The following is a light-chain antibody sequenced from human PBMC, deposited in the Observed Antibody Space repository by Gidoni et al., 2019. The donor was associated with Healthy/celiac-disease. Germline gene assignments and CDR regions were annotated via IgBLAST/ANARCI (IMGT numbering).Light chain of an antibody. Sequence: IVLTQSPGTLSLSPGERATLSCRASQSVSSSYLAWYQQKPGQAPRRLIYGAASRATGIPDRFSGSGAGTDFTLTISRLEPEDFAVYYCQQYGSSPMYTFGQXTKLEIK. J-gene: IGKJ2*01. V-gene: IGKV3-20*01. CDR2: GAA. CDR3: QQYGSSPMYT. CDR1: QSVSSSY.